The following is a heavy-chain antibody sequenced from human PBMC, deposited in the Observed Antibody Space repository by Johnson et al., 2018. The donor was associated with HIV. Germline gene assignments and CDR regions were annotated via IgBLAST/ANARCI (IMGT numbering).Heavy chain of an antibody. D-gene: IGHD6-6*01. J-gene: IGHJ3*02. V-gene: IGHV3-11*04. CDR1: GFTFSDYY. Sequence: QVQLVESGGGVVQPGRSLRLSCSASGFTFSDYYMSWIRQAPERGLEWVSYISSGGGTIYYADSVKGRFTISRDNAKNSLYLQMNSLRAEDTPVYYCARDRYSSSSGAFDIWGQGTMVTVSS. CDR3: ARDRYSSSSGAFDI. CDR2: ISSGGGTI.